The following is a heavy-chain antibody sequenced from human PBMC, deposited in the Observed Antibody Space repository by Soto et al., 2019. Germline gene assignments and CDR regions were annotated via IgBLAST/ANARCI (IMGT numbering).Heavy chain of an antibody. CDR3: AKIAVQRGDTDF. D-gene: IGHD2-21*02. CDR1: GFTIGTHA. V-gene: IGHV3-23*01. Sequence: PGGYLRLSCTASGFTIGTHAMNWVRQAPGKGLEWVSTISSSSSGTFYADSVKGRFSISRDNWKNTLSLQMNSLRAEDSAVYYCAKIAVQRGDTDFWGQATLVTVSS. CDR2: ISSSSSGT. J-gene: IGHJ4*02.